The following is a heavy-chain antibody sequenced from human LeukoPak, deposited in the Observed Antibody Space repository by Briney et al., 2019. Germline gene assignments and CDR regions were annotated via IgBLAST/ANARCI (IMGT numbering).Heavy chain of an antibody. CDR3: ARGSGYHAYFDY. D-gene: IGHD3-10*01. CDR2: ISAYNGNT. J-gene: IGHJ4*02. CDR1: GYTFTSYA. Sequence: ASVKVSCKASGYTFTSYAMNWVRQAPGQGLEWMGWISAYNGNTNYAQKLQGRVTMTTDTSTSTAYMELRSLRSEDTAVYYCARGSGYHAYFDYWGQGTLVTVSS. V-gene: IGHV1-18*01.